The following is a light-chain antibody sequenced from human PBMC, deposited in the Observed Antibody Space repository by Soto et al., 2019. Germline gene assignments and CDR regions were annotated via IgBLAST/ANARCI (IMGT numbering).Light chain of an antibody. CDR3: ATWDSGLNLYV. CDR1: SSNIASNY. Sequence: QSVLTQPPSVSAAPGQKVTISCSGSSSNIASNYVSWYQQYPGTAPKLLIFDSDKRPSGIPDRFSGSKSGTSATLDISELQTGDEADYYCATWDSGLNLYVFGTGTKVTVL. CDR2: DSD. J-gene: IGLJ1*01. V-gene: IGLV1-51*01.